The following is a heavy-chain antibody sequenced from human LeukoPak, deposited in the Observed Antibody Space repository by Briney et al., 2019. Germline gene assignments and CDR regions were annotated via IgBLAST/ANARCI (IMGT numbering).Heavy chain of an antibody. D-gene: IGHD6-13*01. CDR3: AKDGGRIAAARMGAFDI. CDR1: GFTFDDYG. Sequence: GGSLRLSCAASGFTFDDYGMSWVRQAPGKGLEWVSGVNWNGGSIGYADSVKGRFTISRDNVKNSLYLQMNSLRAEDMALYYCAKDGGRIAAARMGAFDIWGQGTMVTVSS. CDR2: VNWNGGSI. V-gene: IGHV3-20*04. J-gene: IGHJ3*02.